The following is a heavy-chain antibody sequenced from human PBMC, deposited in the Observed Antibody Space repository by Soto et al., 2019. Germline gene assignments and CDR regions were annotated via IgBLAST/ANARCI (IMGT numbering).Heavy chain of an antibody. CDR3: ARHFDYYDSSGYYRWFDH. J-gene: IGHJ5*02. D-gene: IGHD3-22*01. Sequence: PSETLSLTCTVSGASISSSSCYWGWIRQPPGKGLEWIGSIYYSGSTNYNPSLKSRVTISVDTSKNQFSLKLNSVTAADTAIYYCARHFDYYDSSGYYRWFDHWGQGTLVTVSS. V-gene: IGHV4-39*01. CDR2: IYYSGST. CDR1: GASISSSSCY.